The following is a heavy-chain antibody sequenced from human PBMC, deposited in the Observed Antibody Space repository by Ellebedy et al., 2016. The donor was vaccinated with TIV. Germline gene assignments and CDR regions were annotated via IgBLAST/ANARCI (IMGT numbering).Heavy chain of an antibody. J-gene: IGHJ4*02. CDR1: GFTFSSYW. Sequence: GESLKISXAASGFTFSSYWMSWVRQAPGKGLEWVANIKQDGSEKYYVDSVKGRFTISRDNAKNTLYLQMNSLRAEDTAVYYCARGRDGYPDGDYFDYWGQGTLVTVSS. D-gene: IGHD5-24*01. CDR2: IKQDGSEK. CDR3: ARGRDGYPDGDYFDY. V-gene: IGHV3-7*04.